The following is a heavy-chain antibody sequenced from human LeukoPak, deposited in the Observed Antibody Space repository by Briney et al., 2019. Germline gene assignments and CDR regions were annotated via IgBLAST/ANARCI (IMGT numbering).Heavy chain of an antibody. J-gene: IGHJ4*02. D-gene: IGHD3-3*01. Sequence: SETLSLTCTVSGGSISSSSYYWGWIRQPPGKGLEWIGSIYYSGSTYYNPSLKSRVTISVDTSKNQFSLKLSSVTAADTAVYYCARHSVPEARFYDFWSGYYYDYWGQGTLVTVSS. CDR2: IYYSGST. V-gene: IGHV4-39*01. CDR3: ARHSVPEARFYDFWSGYYYDY. CDR1: GGSISSSSYY.